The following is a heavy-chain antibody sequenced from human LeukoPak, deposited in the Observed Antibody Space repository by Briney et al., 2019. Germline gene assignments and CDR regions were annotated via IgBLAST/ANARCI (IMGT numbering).Heavy chain of an antibody. CDR1: GGSISSSSYY. J-gene: IGHJ5*02. CDR3: ARESLIVVVPAAMFDP. Sequence: SETLSLTCTVSGGSISSSSYYWGWIRQPPGKGLEWIGSIYYSGSTYYNPSLKSRVTISVDTSKNQFSLKLGSVTAADTAVYYCARESLIVVVPAAMFDPWGQGTLVTVSS. V-gene: IGHV4-39*07. D-gene: IGHD2-2*01. CDR2: IYYSGST.